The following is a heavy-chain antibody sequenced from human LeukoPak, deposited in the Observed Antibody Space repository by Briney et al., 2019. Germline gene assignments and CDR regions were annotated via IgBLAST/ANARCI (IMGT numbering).Heavy chain of an antibody. D-gene: IGHD6-13*01. J-gene: IGHJ4*02. V-gene: IGHV1-2*02. Sequence: AASVKVSCKASGYTFTDYYMHWVRLAPGQGLEWMGWINHNSGGTNYAQKFQGRVTMTRDTSISTAYMELSRLRSDDTAVYYCARTWYSSRWYYFDYWGQGTLVTVSS. CDR3: ARTWYSSRWYYFDY. CDR2: INHNSGGT. CDR1: GYTFTDYY.